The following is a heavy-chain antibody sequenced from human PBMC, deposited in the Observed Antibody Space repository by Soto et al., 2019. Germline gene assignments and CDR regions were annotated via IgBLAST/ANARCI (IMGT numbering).Heavy chain of an antibody. CDR2: ISAYNGNT. CDR3: ARVTPYDFCSGYDDY. J-gene: IGHJ4*02. V-gene: IGHV1-18*01. D-gene: IGHD3-3*01. CDR1: GYTFTSYG. Sequence: ASVKVSCKASGYTFTSYGISWVRQAPGQGLEWMGWISAYNGNTNYAQKLQGRVTMTTDTSTSTAYMELRSLRSDDTAVYYCARVTPYDFCSGYDDYWGQGTLVTVSS.